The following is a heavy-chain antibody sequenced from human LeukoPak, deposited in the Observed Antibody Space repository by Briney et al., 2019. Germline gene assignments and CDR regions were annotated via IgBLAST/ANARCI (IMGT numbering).Heavy chain of an antibody. CDR2: ISGSGTST. D-gene: IGHD3-22*01. Sequence: SGGSLRLSCAASGFTFRSYAMSWVRQAPGKGLEWVLAISGSGTSTYYADSVKGRFTISRDNSKNTLYLQMNSPRAEDTAVYYCEGTYYYDSSDDYWGQGTLVTVSS. J-gene: IGHJ4*02. CDR3: EGTYYYDSSDDY. CDR1: GFTFRSYA. V-gene: IGHV3-23*01.